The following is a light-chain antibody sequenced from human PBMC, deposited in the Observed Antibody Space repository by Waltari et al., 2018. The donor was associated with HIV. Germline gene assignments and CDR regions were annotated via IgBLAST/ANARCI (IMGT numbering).Light chain of an antibody. CDR2: DNT. CDR1: SSHIGNNF. CDR3: GTWDSSLSAWV. J-gene: IGLJ2*01. V-gene: IGLV1-51*01. Sequence: QSVLTQPPSVSAAPGQKVTISCSGSSSHIGNNFVSWFKQTPGTAPKLLIDDNTRRPSGIPDRFSGSKSGTSATLGITGLQSGDEADYYCGTWDSSLSAWVFGGRTKLTVL.